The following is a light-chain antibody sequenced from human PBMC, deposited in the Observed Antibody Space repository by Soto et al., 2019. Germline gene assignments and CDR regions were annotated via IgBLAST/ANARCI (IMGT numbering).Light chain of an antibody. CDR2: ATS. Sequence: DIQMTQSPSSVSASVGDRVTITCRASQTIGDWLAWYQQKPAKAPNLPIYATSTLQSGVPSRFSGRGSETEFSLTISSLQPEDFATYYCQQADISQLTFGGGTRVEI. CDR1: QTIGDW. J-gene: IGKJ4*01. CDR3: QQADISQLT. V-gene: IGKV1-12*01.